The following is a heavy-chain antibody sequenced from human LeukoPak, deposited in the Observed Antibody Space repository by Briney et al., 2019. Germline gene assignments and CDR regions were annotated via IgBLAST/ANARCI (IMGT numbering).Heavy chain of an antibody. V-gene: IGHV6-1*01. D-gene: IGHD6-13*01. J-gene: IGHJ4*02. CDR3: SRSAGGTIDY. CDR1: GDSVSSNSAA. CDR2: THYRSKKWYN. Sequence: RSQTLSLTCAISGDSVSSNSAAWNWIRQSPSRGLEWLGRTHYRSKKWYNGYAASVKSRITINPDTSKNQFSLLLNSVTPEDTAVYYCSRSAGGTIDYWGQGTLVTVSS.